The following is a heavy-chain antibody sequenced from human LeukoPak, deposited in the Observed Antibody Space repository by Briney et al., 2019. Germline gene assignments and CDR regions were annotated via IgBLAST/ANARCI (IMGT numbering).Heavy chain of an antibody. J-gene: IGHJ4*02. CDR1: GYTFTSYY. CDR3: ARDGSSGWYTDY. CDR2: INPSGDST. Sequence: GASVKVSCKASGYTFTSYYMHWVRLAPGQGLEWMGIINPSGDSTNYAQKFQGRVTMTRDTSTSTVYMELSSLRSEDTAVYYCARDGSSGWYTDYWGQGTLVTVSS. D-gene: IGHD6-19*01. V-gene: IGHV1-46*01.